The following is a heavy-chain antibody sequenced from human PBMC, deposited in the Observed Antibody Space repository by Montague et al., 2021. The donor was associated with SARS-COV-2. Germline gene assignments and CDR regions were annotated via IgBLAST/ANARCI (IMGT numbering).Heavy chain of an antibody. CDR1: GGSISSEDYY. D-gene: IGHD1-26*01. CDR3: ARLSGTVAATGVVLSAPVWYFDL. J-gene: IGHJ2*01. CDR2: SHSSGNT. Sequence: SETLSLTCTVSGGSISSEDYYWGWISQAPGKGLEWIGISHSSGNTYYNPSLKSRVTLSVDTSKNHFSLEVTSVAAADTATYYCARLSGTVAATGVVLSAPVWYFDLWGRGTLVTFSS. V-gene: IGHV4-39*02.